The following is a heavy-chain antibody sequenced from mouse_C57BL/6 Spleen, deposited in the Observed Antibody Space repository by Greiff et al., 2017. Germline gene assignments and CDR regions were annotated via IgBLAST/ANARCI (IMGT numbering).Heavy chain of an antibody. CDR3: ARRHDGYYFDV. J-gene: IGHJ1*03. Sequence: VQLQQPGAELVKPGASVKMSCKASGYTFTSYWITWVKQRPGQGLEWIGDIYPGSGSTNYNEKFKGKATLTVDTSSITAYMQLSSLTSEDSAVYYCARRHDGYYFDVWGTGTTVTVSS. CDR1: GYTFTSYW. V-gene: IGHV1-55*01. CDR2: IYPGSGST. D-gene: IGHD2-3*01.